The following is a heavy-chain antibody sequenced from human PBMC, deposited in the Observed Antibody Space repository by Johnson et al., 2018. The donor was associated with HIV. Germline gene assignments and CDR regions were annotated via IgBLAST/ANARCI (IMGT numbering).Heavy chain of an antibody. CDR2: IRFDGSNK. CDR3: ATEPNAFDI. J-gene: IGHJ3*02. Sequence: QVQLVESGGGVVRPGESLRLSCAASGFTFSTYAMHWVRQAPGKGLEWVSFIRFDGSNKYYADSVKGRFTISRDNSKNTLYLQMNRLKTEDTAVYFCATEPNAFDIWGQGTLVTVSS. CDR1: GFTFSTYA. V-gene: IGHV3-30*02.